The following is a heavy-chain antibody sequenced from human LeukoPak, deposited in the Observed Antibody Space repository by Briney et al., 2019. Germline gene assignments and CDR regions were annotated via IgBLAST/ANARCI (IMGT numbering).Heavy chain of an antibody. CDR2: IYHSGST. D-gene: IGHD3-10*01. CDR1: GGSISSGGYS. Sequence: SQTLSLTCAVSGGSISSGGYSWSWIRQPPGKGLEWIGYIYHSGSTYYNPSLKSRVTISVDRSKNQLSLKLSSVTAADTAVYYCARYSYYYGSGQFDYWGQGTLVTVSS. CDR3: ARYSYYYGSGQFDY. V-gene: IGHV4-30-2*01. J-gene: IGHJ4*02.